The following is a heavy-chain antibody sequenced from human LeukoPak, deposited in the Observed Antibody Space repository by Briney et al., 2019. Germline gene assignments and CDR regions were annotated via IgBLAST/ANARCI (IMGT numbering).Heavy chain of an antibody. J-gene: IGHJ3*02. V-gene: IGHV3-74*01. D-gene: IGHD3-9*01. CDR3: ARAKLRYFDWLTRDDAFDI. CDR1: GFTFSSYW. CDR2: INSDGSST. Sequence: PGGSLRLSCAASGFTFSSYWMHWVRQAPGKGLVWVSRINSDGSSTSYADSVKGRFTISRDNAKNTLYLQMNSLRAEGTAVYYCARAKLRYFDWLTRDDAFDIWGQGTMVTVSS.